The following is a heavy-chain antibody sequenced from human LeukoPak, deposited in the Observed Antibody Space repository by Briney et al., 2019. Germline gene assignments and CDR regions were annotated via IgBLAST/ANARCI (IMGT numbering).Heavy chain of an antibody. CDR1: GYTFTGHY. V-gene: IGHV1-2*02. CDR3: ARTCATYYYYYMDV. J-gene: IGHJ6*03. Sequence: ASVKLSCKASGYTFTGHYMHWVRQAPGQGLEWMGWINPNSGGTNYAQKFQGRVTMTRDTSISTAYMELSRLRSDDTAVYYCARTCATYYYYYMDVWGKGTTVTVSS. CDR2: INPNSGGT.